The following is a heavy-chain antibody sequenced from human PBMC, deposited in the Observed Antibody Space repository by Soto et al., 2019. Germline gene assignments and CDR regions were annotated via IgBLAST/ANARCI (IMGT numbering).Heavy chain of an antibody. CDR2: IYYSGST. CDR1: GGSISSGGYY. V-gene: IGHV4-31*03. D-gene: IGHD3-10*01. CDR3: ARAVTMVRGVIHTPYFDY. Sequence: PSETLSLTCTVSGGSISSGGYYWSWIRQHPGKGLEWIGYIYYSGSTYYNPSLRSRVTISVDTSKNQFSLKLSSVTAADTAVYYCARAVTMVRGVIHTPYFDYWGQGTLVTVSS. J-gene: IGHJ4*02.